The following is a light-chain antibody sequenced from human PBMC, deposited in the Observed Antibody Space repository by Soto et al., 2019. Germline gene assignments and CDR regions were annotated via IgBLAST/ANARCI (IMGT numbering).Light chain of an antibody. CDR1: SSDVGGYNY. CDR2: DVS. V-gene: IGLV2-14*01. CDR3: SSYTSTNSGV. Sequence: QSVLTQSASVSGSPGQSITISCTGTSSDVGGYNYVSWYQQHPGKTPKLIIYDVSNQPSGVSTRFSGSKSGNTASLTISGLQAKYEADYSCSSYTSTNSGVFGGGTKLTVL. J-gene: IGLJ3*02.